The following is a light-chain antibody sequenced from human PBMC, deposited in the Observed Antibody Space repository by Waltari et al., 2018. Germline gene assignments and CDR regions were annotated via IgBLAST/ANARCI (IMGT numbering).Light chain of an antibody. CDR2: GAS. Sequence: EIVLTQSPGTLSLSPGERATLSSRASQSVSSSYLAWYQQKPGQAPRLLIDGASSRATGIPDRFSGSGSGTDFTLTISRLEPEDFAVYYCQQYGSSPLTLSMYTFGQGTKLEIK. J-gene: IGKJ2*01. CDR1: QSVSSSY. CDR3: QQYGSSPLTLSMYT. V-gene: IGKV3-20*01.